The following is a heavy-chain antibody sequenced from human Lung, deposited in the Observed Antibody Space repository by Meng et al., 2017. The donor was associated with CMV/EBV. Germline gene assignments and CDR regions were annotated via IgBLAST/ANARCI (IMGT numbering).Heavy chain of an antibody. Sequence: GGSLRLXXAASGFTFSSYAMSWVRQAPGKGLEWVSAISGSGGSTYYADSVKGRFTISRDNSKNTLYLQMNSLRAEDTAVYYCAKDPVPAALYYFDYWGQGTLVXVSS. D-gene: IGHD2-2*01. CDR1: GFTFSSYA. CDR2: ISGSGGST. J-gene: IGHJ4*02. CDR3: AKDPVPAALYYFDY. V-gene: IGHV3-23*01.